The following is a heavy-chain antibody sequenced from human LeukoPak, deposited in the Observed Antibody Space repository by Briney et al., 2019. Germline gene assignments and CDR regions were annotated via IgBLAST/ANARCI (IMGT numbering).Heavy chain of an antibody. CDR2: ISYDGRNK. J-gene: IGHJ4*02. CDR1: GFTFSSYA. V-gene: IGHV3-30*04. D-gene: IGHD5-24*01. CDR3: ARDRRWLQYSDY. Sequence: GGSLRLSCAASGFTFSSYAMHWVRQAPGKGLEWVAVISYDGRNKYHADSVKGRFTISRDNSKNTLYLEMSSLRPEDTAVYYCARDRRWLQYSDYWGQGTLVTVSS.